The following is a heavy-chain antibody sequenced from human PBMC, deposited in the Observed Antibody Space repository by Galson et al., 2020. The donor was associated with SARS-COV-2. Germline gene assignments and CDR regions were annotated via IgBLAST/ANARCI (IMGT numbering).Heavy chain of an antibody. J-gene: IGHJ3*01. V-gene: IGHV4-59*01. CDR1: GVFMRTYS. D-gene: IGHD1-26*01. Sequence: SETLSLTCTVSGVFMRTYSWSWIRQSPGKGLEWIGYIYYSGTTSYNPSLKSRVRISVDTSKKQFSLKLSSVTAADTAVYYCARDGGKAFDVWGQGTMVTVSS. CDR2: IYYSGTT. CDR3: ARDGGKAFDV.